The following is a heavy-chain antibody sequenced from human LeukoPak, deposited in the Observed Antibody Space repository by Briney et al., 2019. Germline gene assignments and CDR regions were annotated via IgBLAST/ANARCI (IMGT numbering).Heavy chain of an antibody. V-gene: IGHV4-38-2*01. CDR1: GYSISSGYY. J-gene: IGHJ4*02. CDR2: IYHSGST. CDR3: ARQDYYDSSGYYSPTDFDY. D-gene: IGHD3-22*01. Sequence: SETLSLTCAVSGYSISSGYYWGWIRQPPGKGLEWIGSIYHSGSTYYNPSLKRRVTISVDTSKNQFSLKLSSVTAADTAVYYCARQDYYDSSGYYSPTDFDYWGQGTLVTVSS.